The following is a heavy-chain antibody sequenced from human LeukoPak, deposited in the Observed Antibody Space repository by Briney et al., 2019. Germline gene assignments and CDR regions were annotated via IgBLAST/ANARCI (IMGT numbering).Heavy chain of an antibody. Sequence: GGSLRLSCAASGFTFSSYGMHWVRQAPGKGLEWVAVISYDGSNKYYADSVEGRFTISRDNSKNTLYLQMNSLRAEDTAVYYCAKDPSVVVPAAKEDNWGQGTLVTVSS. CDR2: ISYDGSNK. D-gene: IGHD2-2*01. J-gene: IGHJ4*02. CDR3: AKDPSVVVPAAKEDN. V-gene: IGHV3-30*18. CDR1: GFTFSSYG.